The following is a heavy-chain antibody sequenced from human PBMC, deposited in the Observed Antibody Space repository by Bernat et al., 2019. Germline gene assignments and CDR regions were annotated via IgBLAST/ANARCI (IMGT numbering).Heavy chain of an antibody. V-gene: IGHV3-7*01. D-gene: IGHD2-15*01. CDR1: GFTFSSSW. J-gene: IGHJ4*02. CDR3: ARDHQGRFDY. Sequence: EVQLVESGGGLVQPGGSLRLSCAASGFTFSSSWMTWVRQAPGKGLEWVANINQYESEKYFVDSVKGRFTISRDNAKNSLYLQMNSLRAEDTAVYYCARDHQGRFDYWDQGTLVSVS. CDR2: INQYESEK.